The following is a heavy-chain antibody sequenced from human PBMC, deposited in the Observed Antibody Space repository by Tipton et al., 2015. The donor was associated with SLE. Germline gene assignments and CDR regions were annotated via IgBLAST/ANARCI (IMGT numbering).Heavy chain of an antibody. Sequence: TLSLTCTVSGGSLKSGVYYWSWIRQPAGKGLEWIGNIYTTGSTSYNPSLKSRVSVSVDTSKNQLSPTLSAVTAADTAVYYCARGWIYEILTGYNAFDVWGQGAMVTVSS. J-gene: IGHJ3*01. V-gene: IGHV4-61*09. CDR2: IYTTGST. D-gene: IGHD3-9*01. CDR1: GGSLKSGVYY. CDR3: ARGWIYEILTGYNAFDV.